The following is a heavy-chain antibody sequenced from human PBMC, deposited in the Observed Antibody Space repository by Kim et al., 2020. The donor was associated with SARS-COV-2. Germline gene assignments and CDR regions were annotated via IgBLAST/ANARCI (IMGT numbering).Heavy chain of an antibody. V-gene: IGHV4-34*01. CDR2: INHSGST. J-gene: IGHJ6*02. D-gene: IGHD1-7*01. CDR3: ARERGYNWNSRYGMDV. CDR1: GGSFSGYY. Sequence: SETLSLTCAVYGGSFSGYYWSWIRQPPGKGLEWIGEINHSGSTNYNPSLKSRVTISVDTSKNQFSLKLSSVTAADTAVYYCARERGYNWNSRYGMDVWGQGTTVTVSS.